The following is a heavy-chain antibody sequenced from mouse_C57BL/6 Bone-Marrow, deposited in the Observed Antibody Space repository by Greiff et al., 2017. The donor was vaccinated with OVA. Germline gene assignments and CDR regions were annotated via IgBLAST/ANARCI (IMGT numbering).Heavy chain of an antibody. J-gene: IGHJ2*01. V-gene: IGHV1-85*01. CDR3: AREGIITTVVFDY. D-gene: IGHD1-1*01. CDR2: IYPRDGST. CDR1: GYTFTSYD. Sequence: VKLQESGPELVKPGASVKLSCKASGYTFTSYDINWVKQRPGQGLEWIGWIYPRDGSTTYNEKFKGKATLTVDTSSSTAYMELHSLTSEDSAVYVCAREGIITTVVFDYWGQGTTLTVSS.